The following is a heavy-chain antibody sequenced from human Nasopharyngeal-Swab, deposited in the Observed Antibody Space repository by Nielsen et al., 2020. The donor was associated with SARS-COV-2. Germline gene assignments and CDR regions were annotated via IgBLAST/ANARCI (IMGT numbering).Heavy chain of an antibody. CDR1: GYIFGNYA. D-gene: IGHD3-16*01. CDR3: VKDLRGKYAFDI. V-gene: IGHV3-64D*06. Sequence: GESLKISCTGSGYIFGNYAISWVRQAPGQGLEWVSTVDFDGVRTHYADSVKGRFTIYRDNSKNTLYLQMSSLRAEDTALYWCVKDLRGKYAFDIWGQGTMVTVSS. CDR2: VDFDGVRT. J-gene: IGHJ3*02.